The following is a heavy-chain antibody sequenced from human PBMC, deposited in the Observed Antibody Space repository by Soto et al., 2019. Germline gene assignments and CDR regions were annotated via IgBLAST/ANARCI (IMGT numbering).Heavy chain of an antibody. CDR3: ARASVTMVRGVNRPFDP. Sequence: ASVKVSCKASGYTFTGYYMHWVRQAPGQGLEWMGWINPNSGGTNYAQKFQGWVTMTRDTSISTAYMELSRLRSDGTAVYYCARASVTMVRGVNRPFDPWGQGTLVTVSS. D-gene: IGHD3-10*01. CDR1: GYTFTGYY. V-gene: IGHV1-2*04. CDR2: INPNSGGT. J-gene: IGHJ5*02.